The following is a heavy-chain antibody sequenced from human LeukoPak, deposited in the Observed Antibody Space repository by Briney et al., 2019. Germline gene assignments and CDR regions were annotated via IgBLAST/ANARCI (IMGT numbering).Heavy chain of an antibody. D-gene: IGHD2-2*01. Sequence: ASVKDCCKASGYSFTSYGIRWWGEPPGQGLERMGWISAYKGNTNSAQKLRGRVTISTDTSTMTVYMEPTSLRSDDTAVYYCAISTLLSAAIAFDYWGQGTMVTVSS. V-gene: IGHV1-18*04. J-gene: IGHJ4*02. CDR1: GYSFTSYG. CDR2: ISAYKGNT. CDR3: AISTLLSAAIAFDY.